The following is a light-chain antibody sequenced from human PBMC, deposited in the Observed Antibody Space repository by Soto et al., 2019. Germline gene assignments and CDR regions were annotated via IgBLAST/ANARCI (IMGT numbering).Light chain of an antibody. J-gene: IGLJ1*01. CDR3: AAWYDSLNGCV. Sequence: QSVLTQPPSASGTPGQRVTISCSGSSSNIGTYSVSWYQHFPGTAPRLLIYSDNQRPSGVPDRFSASTSGASASLAISGLQSDDEADFYCAAWYDSLNGCVFGTGTKVTVL. V-gene: IGLV1-44*01. CDR1: SSNIGTYS. CDR2: SDN.